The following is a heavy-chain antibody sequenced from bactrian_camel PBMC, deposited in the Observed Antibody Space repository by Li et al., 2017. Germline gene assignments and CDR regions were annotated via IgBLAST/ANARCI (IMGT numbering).Heavy chain of an antibody. CDR1: GYTLDDSD. CDR2: ISSDGTT. Sequence: HVQLVESGGGSVQAGETLTLSCTASGYTLDDSDVAWYRQAPGNKCELVSTISSDGTTYYEDSVRGRFTISRDNAKTTVYLQMNSLKPEDTAVYYCAIIPPVAVPLTFCGYWVQGTQVTVS. V-gene: IGHV3S63*01. J-gene: IGHJ6*01. D-gene: IGHD6*01. CDR3: AIIPPVAVPLTFCGY.